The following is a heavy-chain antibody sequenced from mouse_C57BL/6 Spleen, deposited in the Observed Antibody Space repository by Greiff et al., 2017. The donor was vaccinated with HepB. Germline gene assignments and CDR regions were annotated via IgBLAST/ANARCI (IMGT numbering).Heavy chain of an antibody. Sequence: VQLQQSDAELVKPGASVKISCKVSGYTFTDHTIHWMKQRPVQGLEWIGYIYPRDGSTKYNEKFKGKATLTADKSSSTAYMQLNSLTSEDSAVYFCAREGLLLRYYFDYWGQGTTLTVSS. V-gene: IGHV1-78*01. CDR1: GYTFTDHT. D-gene: IGHD1-1*01. CDR2: IYPRDGST. CDR3: AREGLLLRYYFDY. J-gene: IGHJ2*01.